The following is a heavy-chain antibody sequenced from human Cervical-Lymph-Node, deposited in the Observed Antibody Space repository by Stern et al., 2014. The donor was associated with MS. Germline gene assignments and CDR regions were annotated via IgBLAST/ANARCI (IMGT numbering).Heavy chain of an antibody. V-gene: IGHV3-48*02. D-gene: IGHD3-3*01. CDR1: RFTFSSYS. Sequence: VQLVESGGGLVQPGGSLRLSCAASRFTFSSYSMNWVRQAPGKGLEWISYISSSRSTIYYAHSAKGRFTISRDNAKNSLYLQMNSLRDEDTAVYYCARANYDFWSGNSSFQRYYYGMDVWGQGTTVTVSS. CDR2: ISSSRSTI. CDR3: ARANYDFWSGNSSFQRYYYGMDV. J-gene: IGHJ6*02.